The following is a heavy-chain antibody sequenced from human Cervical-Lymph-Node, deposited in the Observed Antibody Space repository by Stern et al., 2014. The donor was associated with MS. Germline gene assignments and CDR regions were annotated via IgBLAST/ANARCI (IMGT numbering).Heavy chain of an antibody. CDR1: GGSISSSGYY. Sequence: QVQLVQSGPGLVKPSQTLSLTCTVSGGSISSSGYYWSWIRQPADKGLEWIGRIHDSGSTYYNPSLKSRGTISMDTAKTQFSLRLPSVTAADTAVYYCATTRWDLFTWNWFDPWGQGTLVTVSS. V-gene: IGHV4-61*02. J-gene: IGHJ5*02. CDR3: ATTRWDLFTWNWFDP. CDR2: IHDSGST. D-gene: IGHD1-26*01.